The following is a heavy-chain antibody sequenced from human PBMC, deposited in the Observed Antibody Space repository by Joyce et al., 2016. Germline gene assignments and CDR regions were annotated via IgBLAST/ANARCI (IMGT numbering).Heavy chain of an antibody. CDR3: AREMYYDLWSGWTPDV. D-gene: IGHD3-3*01. Sequence: QVQLQESGPGLVKPSGTLSLTCTVSGYSISSNYYWGWIRQPPGKGLEWIGSIYHSGSTYYNPSLKSRVTIAVDTSKNQFSLKLSSVTAADTAVYYCAREMYYDLWSGWTPDVWGQGTTVTVSS. V-gene: IGHV4-38-2*02. CDR1: GYSISSNYY. J-gene: IGHJ6*02. CDR2: IYHSGST.